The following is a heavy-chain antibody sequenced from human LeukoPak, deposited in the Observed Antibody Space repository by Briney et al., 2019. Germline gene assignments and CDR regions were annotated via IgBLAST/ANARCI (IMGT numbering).Heavy chain of an antibody. V-gene: IGHV3-53*01. CDR1: GFTVSSSY. D-gene: IGHD4-17*01. CDR2: LYSGGTT. Sequence: GGSLRLSCAASGFTVSSSYMSWVRQAPGKGLEWVSVLYSGGTTYYADSVTGRFTISRDNSKNTLYLQMNSLRAEDTAVYYCARGGLDYGDSNPDGFNDYWGQGTLVTVSS. J-gene: IGHJ4*02. CDR3: ARGGLDYGDSNPDGFNDY.